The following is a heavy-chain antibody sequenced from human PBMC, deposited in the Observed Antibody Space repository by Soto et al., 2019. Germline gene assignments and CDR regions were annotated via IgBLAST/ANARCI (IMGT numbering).Heavy chain of an antibody. D-gene: IGHD2-15*01. CDR3: VRTSLGVAAATREDY. CDR1: GFTFSSYW. V-gene: IGHV3-74*01. CDR2: INSDGSST. J-gene: IGHJ4*02. Sequence: GGSLRLSCAASGFTFSSYWMHWVRQAPGKGLVWVSRINSDGSSTSYADSVKGRFTISRDNAKNTLYLQMNSLRAEDTAVYYCVRTSLGVAAATREDYGGQGTLVTVSS.